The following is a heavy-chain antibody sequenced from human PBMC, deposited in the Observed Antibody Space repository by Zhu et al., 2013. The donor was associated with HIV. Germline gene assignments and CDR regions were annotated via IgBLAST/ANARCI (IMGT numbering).Heavy chain of an antibody. V-gene: IGHV1-46*01. CDR3: ASGVAVAGGHHYYYYYMDV. Sequence: QIHLVQSGGEVKKPGASVNVSCKASGDIFRTYGITWVRQAPGQGLEWMGIINPSGGSTSYAQKFQGRVTMTRDTSTSTVYMELSSLRSEDTAVYYCASGVAVAGGHHYYYYYMDVWAKGHGHR. CDR2: INPSGGST. CDR1: GDIFRTYG. D-gene: IGHD6-19*01. J-gene: IGHJ6*03.